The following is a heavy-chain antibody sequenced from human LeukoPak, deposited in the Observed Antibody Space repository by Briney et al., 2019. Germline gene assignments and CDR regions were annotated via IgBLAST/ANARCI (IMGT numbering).Heavy chain of an antibody. Sequence: SETLSLTCSVSGGSISSSSYYWGWIRQPPGKGLEWIGSIYYSGSTYYNPSLKSRVTISVDTSKNQFSLKLSSVTAADTAVYYCARALYYYDSSGHPFDYWGQGTLVTVSS. V-gene: IGHV4-39*07. CDR3: ARALYYYDSSGHPFDY. J-gene: IGHJ4*02. CDR1: GGSISSSSYY. D-gene: IGHD3-22*01. CDR2: IYYSGST.